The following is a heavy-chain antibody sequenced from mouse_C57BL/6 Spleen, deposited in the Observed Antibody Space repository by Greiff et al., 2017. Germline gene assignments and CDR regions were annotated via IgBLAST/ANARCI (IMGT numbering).Heavy chain of an antibody. CDR3: ARQSVDY. CDR1: GFTFSSYG. Sequence: EVKVVESGGDLVKPGGSLKLSCAASGFTFSSYGMSWVRQTPDKRLEWVATISSGGSYTYYPDSVKGRFTISRDNAKNTLYLQMSSLKSEDTAMYYCARQSVDYWGQGTTLTVSS. CDR2: ISSGGSYT. J-gene: IGHJ2*01. V-gene: IGHV5-6*01.